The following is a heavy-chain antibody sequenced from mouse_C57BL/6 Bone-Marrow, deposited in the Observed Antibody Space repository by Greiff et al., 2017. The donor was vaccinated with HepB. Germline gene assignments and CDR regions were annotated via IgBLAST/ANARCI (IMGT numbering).Heavy chain of an antibody. D-gene: IGHD2-3*01. CDR1: GFSLTSYG. Sequence: QVQLKQSGPGLVQPSQCLSITCTVSGFSLTSYGVHWVRQSPGKGLEWLGVIWSGGSTDYNAAFISRLSISKDNSKSQVFFKMNSLQADDTAIYYCARNGGYYEAWFAYWGQGTLVTVSA. V-gene: IGHV2-2*01. J-gene: IGHJ3*01. CDR2: IWSGGST. CDR3: ARNGGYYEAWFAY.